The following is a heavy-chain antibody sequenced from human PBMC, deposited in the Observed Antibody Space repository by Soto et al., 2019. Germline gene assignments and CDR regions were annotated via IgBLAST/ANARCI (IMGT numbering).Heavy chain of an antibody. CDR1: GGSISSGGDY. CDR2: IYYSGST. Sequence: SETLSLTCTVSGGSISSGGDYWSWIRQHPGKGLEWIGYIYYSGSTYYNPSLKSRVTISVDTSKNQFSLKLSSVTAADTAVYYCARALASGEAPGYWGQGTLVTVSS. J-gene: IGHJ4*02. CDR3: ARALASGEAPGY. D-gene: IGHD3-10*01. V-gene: IGHV4-31*03.